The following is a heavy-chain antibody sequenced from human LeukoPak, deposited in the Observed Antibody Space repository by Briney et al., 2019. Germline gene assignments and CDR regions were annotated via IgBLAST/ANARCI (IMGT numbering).Heavy chain of an antibody. D-gene: IGHD3-3*01. CDR2: FYWNDDK. V-gene: IGHV2-5*01. Sequence: SGPTLVKPTQTLTLTCTFSGFSLSTSGVGVGWIRHPPGKALEWLALFYWNDDKRCSPSLESRLTSTKDTSKNQVVLTITNMDPMDTATYYCAHHYYDYWSGYYKGWYLDLWGRGTLVTVSS. J-gene: IGHJ2*01. CDR3: AHHYYDYWSGYYKGWYLDL. CDR1: GFSLSTSGVG.